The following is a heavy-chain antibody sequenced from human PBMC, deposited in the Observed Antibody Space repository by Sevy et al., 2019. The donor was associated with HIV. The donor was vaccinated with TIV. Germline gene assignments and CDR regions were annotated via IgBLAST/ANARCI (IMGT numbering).Heavy chain of an antibody. CDR3: ARDHIRAHSGGYYYSEGYFDY. J-gene: IGHJ4*02. D-gene: IGHD3-22*01. Sequence: GGSLRLSCAASGFTFSSYGMHWVRQAPGKGLEWVAVIWYDGSNKYYADSVKGRFTISRDNFKNTRDLQMNSLRAEVTAVDYCARDHIRAHSGGYYYSEGYFDYWGQGTLVTVSS. CDR2: IWYDGSNK. CDR1: GFTFSSYG. V-gene: IGHV3-33*01.